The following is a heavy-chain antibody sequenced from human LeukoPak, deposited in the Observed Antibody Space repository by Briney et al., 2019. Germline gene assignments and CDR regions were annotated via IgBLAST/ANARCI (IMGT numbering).Heavy chain of an antibody. CDR1: GYTFTGYY. Sequence: ASVKVSCKASGYTFTGYYMHWVRQAPGQGLEWMGWINPNSGGTNYAQKFQGRVTMTRDTSISTAYMELSRLRSDDTAVYYCARTLSLAHYYDSSGYYLGYWGQGTLVTVSS. J-gene: IGHJ4*02. V-gene: IGHV1-2*02. D-gene: IGHD3-22*01. CDR2: INPNSGGT. CDR3: ARTLSLAHYYDSSGYYLGY.